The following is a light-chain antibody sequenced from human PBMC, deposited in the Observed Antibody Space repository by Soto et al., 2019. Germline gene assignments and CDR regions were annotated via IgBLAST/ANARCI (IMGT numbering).Light chain of an antibody. CDR1: TDDIRSYKL. Sequence: QSALTQPASVSGSPGQSITISCTGITDDIRSYKLVSWYQHYPGKAPKLVTFDVTHRPPGISDRFSGSKSANTASLTISGLQAEDEAFYYCSSYTTRSTLVFGGGTKVTVL. V-gene: IGLV2-14*02. J-gene: IGLJ6*01. CDR3: SSYTTRSTLV. CDR2: DVT.